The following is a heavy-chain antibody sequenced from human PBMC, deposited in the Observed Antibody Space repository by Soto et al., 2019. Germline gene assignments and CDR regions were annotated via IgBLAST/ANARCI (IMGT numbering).Heavy chain of an antibody. Sequence: ASVKVSCKASGYTFTSYGIHWVRQAPGQRLEWTGWINAGNGNTKYSEKFQGRVTITRDTSASTAYLELSSLRPEDTAVYYCARDPNDSSAYYHHYYYGMDVWGQGTTVTVSS. V-gene: IGHV1-3*01. J-gene: IGHJ6*02. CDR3: ARDPNDSSAYYHHYYYGMDV. D-gene: IGHD3-22*01. CDR2: INAGNGNT. CDR1: GYTFTSYG.